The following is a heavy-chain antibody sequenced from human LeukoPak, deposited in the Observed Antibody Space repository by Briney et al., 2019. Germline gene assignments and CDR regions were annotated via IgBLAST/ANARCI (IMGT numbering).Heavy chain of an antibody. CDR1: GFTFSTYG. D-gene: IGHD2-21*02. V-gene: IGHV3-30*03. Sequence: PGGSLRLSCAASGFTFSTYGLHWVRQAPGKGLEWVAVISYDGSNKYYADSVKGRFTISRDNSKNTLYLQMNSLRAEDTAVYFCARALRIATNGVVTRHDAFDMWGQGTLVIVSS. CDR2: ISYDGSNK. J-gene: IGHJ3*02. CDR3: ARALRIATNGVVTRHDAFDM.